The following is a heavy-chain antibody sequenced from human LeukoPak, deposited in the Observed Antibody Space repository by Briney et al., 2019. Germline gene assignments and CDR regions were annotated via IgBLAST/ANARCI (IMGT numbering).Heavy chain of an antibody. CDR2: INSDGSGS. CDR1: GFTFSGHW. J-gene: IGHJ4*02. V-gene: IGHV3-74*01. CDR3: AGEGGRGEGYFDY. D-gene: IGHD3-16*01. Sequence: AGGSLRLSCAVSGFTFSGHWMFWVRQAPGKGLVWVSSINSDGSGSSYMDSVKGRFTISRDNAKNSLYLQMNSLRAEDTAVYYWAGEGGRGEGYFDYWGQGTLVTVSS.